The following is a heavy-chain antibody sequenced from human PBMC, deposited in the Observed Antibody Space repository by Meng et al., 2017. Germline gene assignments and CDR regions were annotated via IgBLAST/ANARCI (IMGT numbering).Heavy chain of an antibody. Sequence: QGQLVQSGAEGKKPGARVQVSCKTSGFTFTNYEINWVRQATGQGLEWVGWMNPKSGNTGFAQKFQGRVTMTRDTSIATAYMELSSLRSEDMAVYYCARVYGDIDYWGQGTLVTVSS. CDR3: ARVYGDIDY. J-gene: IGHJ4*02. V-gene: IGHV1-8*01. CDR2: MNPKSGNT. D-gene: IGHD4-17*01. CDR1: GFTFTNYE.